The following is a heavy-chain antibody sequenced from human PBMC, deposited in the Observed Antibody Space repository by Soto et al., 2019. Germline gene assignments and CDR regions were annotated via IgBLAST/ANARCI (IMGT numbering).Heavy chain of an antibody. V-gene: IGHV1-3*05. CDR1: GYTFTSYA. CDR2: INAGNGNT. D-gene: IGHD1-26*01. CDR3: ARAIRGWDPYFDY. Sequence: QVQLVQSGAEEKKPGASVKVSCKASGYTFTSYAMHWVRQAPGQRLEWMGWINAGNGNTKYSQKFQGRVTITRDTSASTAYMELSSLRSEDTAVYYCARAIRGWDPYFDYWGQGTLVTVSS. J-gene: IGHJ4*02.